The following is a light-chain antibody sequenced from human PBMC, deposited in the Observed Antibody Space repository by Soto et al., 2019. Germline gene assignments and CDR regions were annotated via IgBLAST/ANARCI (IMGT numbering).Light chain of an antibody. Sequence: DIQLTQSPSFLSASVGDRVTITCRASQGIRSYLAWYQQQPGKAPNLLIYAASTLQSGVPSRFSGSESGTEFTLTLSSLQPEDFATYYCQQLNSYPLTFGGGTKVEIK. J-gene: IGKJ4*01. CDR3: QQLNSYPLT. V-gene: IGKV1-9*01. CDR2: AAS. CDR1: QGIRSY.